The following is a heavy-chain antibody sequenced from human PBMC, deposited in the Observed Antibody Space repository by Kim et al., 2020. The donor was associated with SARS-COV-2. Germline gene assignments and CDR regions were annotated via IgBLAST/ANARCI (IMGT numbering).Heavy chain of an antibody. Sequence: GGSLRLSCAASGFTFSSYSMNWVRQAPGKGLEWVSSISSSSSYIYYADSVKGRFTISRDNAKNSLYLQMNSLRAEDTAVYYCARDQGDALSTYYDYVWGSYLLDYWGQGTLVTVSS. V-gene: IGHV3-21*01. CDR3: ARDQGDALSTYYDYVWGSYLLDY. J-gene: IGHJ4*02. CDR1: GFTFSSYS. D-gene: IGHD3-16*02. CDR2: ISSSSSYI.